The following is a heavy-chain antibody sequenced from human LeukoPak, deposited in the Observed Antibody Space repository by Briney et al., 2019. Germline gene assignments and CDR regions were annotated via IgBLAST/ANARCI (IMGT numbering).Heavy chain of an antibody. CDR3: ARDPSDYDFRSGYYVPYYFDY. V-gene: IGHV3-30*02. D-gene: IGHD3-3*01. J-gene: IGHJ4*02. CDR1: GFTFSSYG. CDR2: IRYDGSNK. Sequence: PGGSLRLPCAASGFTFSSYGMHWVRQAPGKGLEWVAFIRYDGSNKYYADSVKGRFTISRDNAKNSLYLQMNSLRAEDTAVYYCARDPSDYDFRSGYYVPYYFDYWGQGTLVTVSS.